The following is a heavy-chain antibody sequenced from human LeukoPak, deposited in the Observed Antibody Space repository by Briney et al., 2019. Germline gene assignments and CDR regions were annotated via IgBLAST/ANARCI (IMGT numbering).Heavy chain of an antibody. CDR2: IYYSGST. J-gene: IGHJ5*02. CDR1: GGSISSYY. D-gene: IGHD3-9*01. CDR3: ARGKVLRYFDWLPNWFDP. V-gene: IGHV4-59*12. Sequence: SETLSLTCTVSGGSISSYYWSWIRQPPGKGLEWIGYIYYSGSTNYNPSLKSRVTISVDTSKNQFSLKLSSVTAADTAVYYCARGKVLRYFDWLPNWFDPWGQGTLVTVSS.